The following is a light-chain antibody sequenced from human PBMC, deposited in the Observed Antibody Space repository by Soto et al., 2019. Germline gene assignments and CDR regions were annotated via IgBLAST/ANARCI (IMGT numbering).Light chain of an antibody. CDR3: QQSYSSPHT. CDR2: GAS. Sequence: DIQLTQSPSSLSASVGDKVTIACRPSRSITTYLNWYQQKPGKAPKLLIHGASTLQTGVPSRFTGSGSGADFALTISSLQVEDFATYYCQQSYSSPHTSGQGTKVELK. V-gene: IGKV1-39*01. CDR1: RSITTY. J-gene: IGKJ2*01.